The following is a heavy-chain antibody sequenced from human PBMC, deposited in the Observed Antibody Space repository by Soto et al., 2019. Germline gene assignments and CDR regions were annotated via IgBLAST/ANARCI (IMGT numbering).Heavy chain of an antibody. V-gene: IGHV4-31*03. CDR3: ARGTVYYCPNDKCGFFFDH. CDR1: GDSLRRGFHH. D-gene: IGHD2-8*01. Sequence: QVQLQESGSGLLKPSQTLSLDCSVSGDSLRRGFHHWSWIRQTPGKDLQLIGYIDTNGDTHYDPSLRNRLNMSIVTTESRFSLKVTSVTAADTAVYYCARGTVYYCPNDKCGFFFDHWGQGALVTVTS. J-gene: IGHJ4*02. CDR2: IDTNGDT.